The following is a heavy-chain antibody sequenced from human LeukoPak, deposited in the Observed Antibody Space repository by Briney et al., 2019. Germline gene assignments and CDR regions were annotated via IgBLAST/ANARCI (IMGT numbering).Heavy chain of an antibody. J-gene: IGHJ6*03. V-gene: IGHV1-2*02. CDR2: INPKSGGT. CDR3: AREDYTGNYMDV. D-gene: IGHD2-8*02. CDR1: EYTFTGHY. Sequence: GASVKVSCKASEYTFTGHYIHWVRQVPGQGLEWVGWINPKSGGTDYAERFKGRVIMTRDTSINTAYMELSSLRPDDTAVYYCAREDYTGNYMDVWGKGTTVTVSS.